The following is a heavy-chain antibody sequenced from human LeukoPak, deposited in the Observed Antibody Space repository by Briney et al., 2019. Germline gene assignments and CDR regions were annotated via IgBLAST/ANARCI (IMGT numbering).Heavy chain of an antibody. D-gene: IGHD2-15*01. CDR2: IYTSGST. J-gene: IGHJ4*02. V-gene: IGHV4-61*02. CDR1: GGSISSGSYY. Sequence: SETLSLTCTVSGGSISSGSYYWSWIWQPAGKGLEWIGRIYTSGSTNYNPSLKSRVTISVDTSKNQFSLKLSSVTAADTAVYYCAREIIGYCSGGSCYSATNFDYWGQGTLVTVSS. CDR3: AREIIGYCSGGSCYSATNFDY.